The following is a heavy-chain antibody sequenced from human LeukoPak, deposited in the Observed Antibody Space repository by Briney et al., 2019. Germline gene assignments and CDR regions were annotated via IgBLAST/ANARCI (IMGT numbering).Heavy chain of an antibody. Sequence: ASVKVSCKASGYTFTSYDINWVRQATGQGLEWMGWMNPNSGNTGYAQKFQGRVTMTRNTSISTAYMERSSLRSEDTAVYYCARGTGYCSGGSCYYQKNWFDPWGQGTLVTVSS. J-gene: IGHJ5*02. CDR2: MNPNSGNT. V-gene: IGHV1-8*01. CDR3: ARGTGYCSGGSCYYQKNWFDP. CDR1: GYTFTSYD. D-gene: IGHD2-15*01.